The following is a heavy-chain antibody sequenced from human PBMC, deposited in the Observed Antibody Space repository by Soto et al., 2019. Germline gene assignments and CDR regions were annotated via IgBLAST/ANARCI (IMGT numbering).Heavy chain of an antibody. Sequence: QVPLVQSGAEVKKPGASVKVSCKASGYTFTSYGISWVRQAPGQGLEWMGWISAYKGNTNYAQKLQGRVTMTTDTSTSTAYMELRSLRSDDTAVYYCAGHSYGDYAFDMDVWGKGTTVTVSS. CDR2: ISAYKGNT. CDR3: AGHSYGDYAFDMDV. V-gene: IGHV1-18*01. CDR1: GYTFTSYG. D-gene: IGHD4-17*01. J-gene: IGHJ6*03.